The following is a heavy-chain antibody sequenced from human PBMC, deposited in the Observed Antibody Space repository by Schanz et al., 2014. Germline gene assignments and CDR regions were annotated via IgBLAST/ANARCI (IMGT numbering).Heavy chain of an antibody. CDR2: MNPTTGNR. V-gene: IGHV1-8*01. D-gene: IGHD6-13*01. CDR3: ARDGEAAAGCDY. Sequence: QLMQSGSEVRKPGASVKVSCKASGYTFTSYGITWVRQAPGQGLEWMGWMNPTTGNRGYAQNFQGRVTMTRDTSTSTVYMELSSLRSEDTAVYYCARDGEAAAGCDYWGQGTLVTVSS. J-gene: IGHJ4*02. CDR1: GYTFTSYG.